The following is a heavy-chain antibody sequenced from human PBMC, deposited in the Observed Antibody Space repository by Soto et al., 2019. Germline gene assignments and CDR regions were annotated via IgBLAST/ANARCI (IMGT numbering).Heavy chain of an antibody. V-gene: IGHV4-30-4*01. CDR3: ARESDTAMVHSYYGMDV. CDR2: IYYSGST. J-gene: IGHJ6*02. D-gene: IGHD5-18*01. CDR1: GGSISSGDYY. Sequence: QVQLQESGPGLVKPSQTLSLTCTVSGGSISSGDYYWSWIRQPPGKGLEWIGYIYYSGSTYYNPSPKSRVTISVDTSKNQFSLKLSSVTAADTAVYYCARESDTAMVHSYYGMDVWGQGTTVTVSS.